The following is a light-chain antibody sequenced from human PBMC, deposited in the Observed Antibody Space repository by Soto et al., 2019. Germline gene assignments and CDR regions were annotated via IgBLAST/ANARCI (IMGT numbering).Light chain of an antibody. Sequence: SALPQPPSASGSPGQSVTLSCTGTSSDVGGYNYVSWYQHHPDKAPKLIIYEVYKRPSGVPDRFSGSKSGNTASLTVSGLQAEDEAEYYCSSYAASDSFVVFGGGTKVTVL. CDR3: SSYAASDSFVV. V-gene: IGLV2-8*01. CDR2: EVY. CDR1: SSDVGGYNY. J-gene: IGLJ2*01.